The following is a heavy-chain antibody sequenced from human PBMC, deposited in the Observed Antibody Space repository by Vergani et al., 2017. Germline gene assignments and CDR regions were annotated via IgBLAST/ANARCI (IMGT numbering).Heavy chain of an antibody. CDR3: ARAQVLLWFGGLFDAFDI. CDR1: GFTFSSYE. D-gene: IGHD3-10*01. CDR2: ISSSGSTI. V-gene: IGHV3-48*03. J-gene: IGHJ3*02. Sequence: EVQLVESGGGLVQPGGSLRLSCAASGFTFSSYEMNWVRQAPGKGLEWVSYISSSGSTIYYADSVKGRFTISRDNAKNSLYLQMNSLRAEDTAVYYCARAQVLLWFGGLFDAFDIWGQGTMVTVSS.